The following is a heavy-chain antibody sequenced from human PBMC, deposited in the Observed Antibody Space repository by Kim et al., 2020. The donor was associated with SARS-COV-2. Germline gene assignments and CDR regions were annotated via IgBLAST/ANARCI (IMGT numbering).Heavy chain of an antibody. CDR2: IDYDGINT. V-gene: IGHV3-74*01. Sequence: GGSLRLSCVASGFNLGTYWMNWVRQAPGKGLVWVSRIDYDGINTFYADSVKGRFTVSRDNAKYTLYLQMNSLKAEDTAVYYCAKGDYDPKWGQGTLVTVS. CDR3: AKGDYDPK. D-gene: IGHD3-22*01. CDR1: GFNLGTYW. J-gene: IGHJ4*02.